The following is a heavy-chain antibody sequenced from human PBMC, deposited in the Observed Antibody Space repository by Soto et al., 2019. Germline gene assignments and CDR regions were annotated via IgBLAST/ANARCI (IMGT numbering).Heavy chain of an antibody. CDR1: GGSISSSSYY. V-gene: IGHV4-39*01. CDR2: IYYSGST. Sequence: SETLSLTCTVSGGSISSSSYYWGWIRQPPGKGLEWIGSIYYSGSTYYNPSLKSRVTISVDTSKNQFSLKLSSVTAADTAVYYCARHEPGPAAAIQFDYWGQGTLVTVSS. CDR3: ARHEPGPAAAIQFDY. D-gene: IGHD2-2*01. J-gene: IGHJ4*02.